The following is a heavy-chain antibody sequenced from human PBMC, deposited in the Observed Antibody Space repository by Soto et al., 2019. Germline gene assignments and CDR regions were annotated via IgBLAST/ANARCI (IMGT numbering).Heavy chain of an antibody. J-gene: IGHJ4*02. Sequence: GGSLRLSCVVSGFSFSDHFMDWVRQAPGKGLEWVGRSRNKANGYSTEYAASVKGRFTISRDESKNSLYLQMNSLKTEDTAVYYCYREGLYSGIHLCDYWGQGTLVTVSS. CDR2: SRNKANGYST. D-gene: IGHD1-26*01. CDR1: GFSFSDHF. V-gene: IGHV3-72*01. CDR3: YREGLYSGIHLCDY.